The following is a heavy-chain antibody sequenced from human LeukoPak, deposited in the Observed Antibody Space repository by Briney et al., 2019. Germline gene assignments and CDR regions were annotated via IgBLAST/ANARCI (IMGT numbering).Heavy chain of an antibody. Sequence: PGGSLRLSCKGSGYSFTSYWIGWVRQMPGKGLEWMGIIYPGDSDTRYSPSFQGQVTISADKSISTAYLQWSSLKASDTAMYYCATLDNQWRALDYWGQGTLVTVSS. J-gene: IGHJ4*02. CDR3: ATLDNQWRALDY. D-gene: IGHD1-14*01. CDR1: GYSFTSYW. CDR2: IYPGDSDT. V-gene: IGHV5-51*01.